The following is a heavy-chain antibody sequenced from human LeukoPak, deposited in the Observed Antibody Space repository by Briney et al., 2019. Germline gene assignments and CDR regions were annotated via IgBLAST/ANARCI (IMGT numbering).Heavy chain of an antibody. CDR2: ISYDGSNK. CDR1: GFTFSSYG. J-gene: IGHJ4*02. D-gene: IGHD3-9*01. V-gene: IGHV3-30*03. Sequence: GGSLRLSCAASGFTFSSYGMHWVRQAPGKGLEGGAVISYDGSNKYYADSVKGPFTISRDHSKNPLYLQMNSLSAEDTAVYYCASQPANLRYFDWLPLDYWGQGTLVTVSS. CDR3: ASQPANLRYFDWLPLDY.